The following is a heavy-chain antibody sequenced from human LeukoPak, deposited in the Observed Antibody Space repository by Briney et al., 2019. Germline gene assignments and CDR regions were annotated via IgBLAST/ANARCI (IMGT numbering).Heavy chain of an antibody. J-gene: IGHJ4*02. CDR2: SHYSGTT. V-gene: IGHV4-59*01. D-gene: IGHD3-9*01. CDR3: ARRTGYYNGFDY. CDR1: GASMTDYY. Sequence: SETLSLTCTVSGASMTDYYWSWIRQPPGKGLEWIAYSHYSGTTNYNPSLKSRVTISLDTSKNQFSLKLSSVTAADTAVYYCARRTGYYNGFDYWGQGTLVTVSS.